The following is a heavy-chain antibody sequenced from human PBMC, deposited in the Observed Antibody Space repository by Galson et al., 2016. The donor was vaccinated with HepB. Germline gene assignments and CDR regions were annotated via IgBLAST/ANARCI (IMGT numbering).Heavy chain of an antibody. D-gene: IGHD5-24*01. CDR1: GGTFTSYA. CDR2: IIPIFGTS. Sequence: VKVSCKASGGTFTSYAISWVRQAPGQGLEWMGGIIPIFGTSNYAQKFQGRVTITADESTSTAYMELSSLGSEDTAVYYCARVRDGYKHYYYYGMDVWGQGTTVTVS. J-gene: IGHJ6*02. V-gene: IGHV1-69*13. CDR3: ARVRDGYKHYYYYGMDV.